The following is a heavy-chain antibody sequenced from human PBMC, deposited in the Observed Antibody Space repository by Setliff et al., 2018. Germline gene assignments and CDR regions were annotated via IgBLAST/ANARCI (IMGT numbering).Heavy chain of an antibody. V-gene: IGHV1-58*01. D-gene: IGHD1-26*01. CDR3: AAKTLGAQRGSDY. J-gene: IGHJ4*02. CDR2: IVVGSGNT. Sequence: SVKVSCKASGFTFTSSAVQWVRQARGQRLEWIGWIVVGSGNTNYAQKFQERVTITRDMSTSTAYMELSSLRSEDTAVYYCAAKTLGAQRGSDYWGQGTLVTVS. CDR1: GFTFTSSA.